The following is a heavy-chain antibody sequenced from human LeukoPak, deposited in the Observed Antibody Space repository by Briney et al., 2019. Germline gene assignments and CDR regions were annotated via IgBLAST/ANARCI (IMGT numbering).Heavy chain of an antibody. CDR3: ARDKKDYYDSSGYYYFAFDI. D-gene: IGHD3-22*01. Sequence: PSETLSLTCTVSGGSIRSYYRSWVRQPPGKGLEWIGYIYYSGSTNYTPSLKSRVTISVDTSKDQFSLKLSSVTAADTAVYYCARDKKDYYDSSGYYYFAFDIWGQGTMVNVSS. CDR1: GGSIRSYY. J-gene: IGHJ3*02. CDR2: IYYSGST. V-gene: IGHV4-59*01.